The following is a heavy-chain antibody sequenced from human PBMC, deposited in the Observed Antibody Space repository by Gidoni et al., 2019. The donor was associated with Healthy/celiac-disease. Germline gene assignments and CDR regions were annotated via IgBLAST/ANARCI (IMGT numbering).Heavy chain of an antibody. J-gene: IGHJ6*02. CDR1: GFTCSNAW. CDR2: IKSKTDGGTT. V-gene: IGHV3-15*01. D-gene: IGHD2-2*01. CDR3: TTVSMVVVPAAPYYYYGMDV. Sequence: EVQLVESGGGLVKPGGSLRLSCAASGFTCSNAWMSWVRQAPGKGLEWVGRIKSKTDGGTTDYAAPVKGRFTISRDDSKNTLYLQMNSLKTEDTAVYYCTTVSMVVVPAAPYYYYGMDVWGQGTTVTVSS.